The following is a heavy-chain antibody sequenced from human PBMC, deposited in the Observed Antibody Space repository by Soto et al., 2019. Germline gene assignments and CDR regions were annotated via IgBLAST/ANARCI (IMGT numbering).Heavy chain of an antibody. D-gene: IGHD2-8*02. J-gene: IGHJ5*02. CDR2: MNPNSGEP. CDR1: GYTFTDYD. Sequence: QEQLVQSGAEVKKPGASVKVSCKTSGYTFTDYDINWVRQATGQGLEWIGWMNPNSGEPGYAQKFQGSVTMTRSASLSTAYVARRSLRSEDTAVYYCARVAVSARPRWYNWFDPWGQGTLVTVSS. V-gene: IGHV1-8*01. CDR3: ARVAVSARPRWYNWFDP.